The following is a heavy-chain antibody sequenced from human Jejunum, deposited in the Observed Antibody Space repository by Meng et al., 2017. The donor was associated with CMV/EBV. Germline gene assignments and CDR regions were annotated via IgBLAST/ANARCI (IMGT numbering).Heavy chain of an antibody. V-gene: IGHV4-39*07. J-gene: IGHJ5*02. Sequence: SSSYYWGWIRQPPGKGLEWIGSIYYSETTYYNPSLWSRVTISRDTSKNQFSLKLTSVTAADTAVYYCVRDYEWIITSAGRISRFDPWGQGTLVTVSS. CDR3: VRDYEWIITSAGRISRFDP. CDR1: SSSYY. D-gene: IGHD3-3*02. CDR2: IYYSETT.